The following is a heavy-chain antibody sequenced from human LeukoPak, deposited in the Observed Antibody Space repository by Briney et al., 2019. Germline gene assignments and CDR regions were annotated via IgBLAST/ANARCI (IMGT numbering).Heavy chain of an antibody. CDR2: ISSSNSYI. CDR3: AREPSYYCDSSGLKEFDY. D-gene: IGHD3-22*01. Sequence: GGSLRLSCAASGFTFSSYSMNWVRQAPGKGLEWVSSISSSNSYIYYADSVKGRFTISRDNAKNSLYLQMNSLRAEDTAVYYCAREPSYYCDSSGLKEFDYWGQGTLVTVSS. J-gene: IGHJ4*02. V-gene: IGHV3-21*01. CDR1: GFTFSSYS.